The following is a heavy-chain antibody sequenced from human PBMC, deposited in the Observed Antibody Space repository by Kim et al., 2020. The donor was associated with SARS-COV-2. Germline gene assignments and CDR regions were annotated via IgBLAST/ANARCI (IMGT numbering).Heavy chain of an antibody. CDR2: IGTISTYT. CDR1: GFTFSGYY. Sequence: GGSLRLSCAASGFTFSGYYMNWIRQAPGKGLEWLSFIGTISTYTKYADSVKGRFTISRDNAKNSLYLQMNGLRAEDTAVYYCARPKGHCSGASCEGAFDIWGQGTMVTVSS. J-gene: IGHJ3*02. CDR3: ARPKGHCSGASCEGAFDI. D-gene: IGHD2-15*01. V-gene: IGHV3-11*03.